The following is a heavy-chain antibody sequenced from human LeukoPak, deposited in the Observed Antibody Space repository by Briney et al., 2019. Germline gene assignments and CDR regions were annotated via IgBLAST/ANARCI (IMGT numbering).Heavy chain of an antibody. CDR2: INSDGSST. V-gene: IGHV3-74*01. J-gene: IGHJ4*02. CDR3: TRGGSVPATRSFDY. D-gene: IGHD6-19*01. Sequence: QPGGSLRLSCAASGFTFSSYWMHWVRQAPGKGLVWVSRINSDGSSTSYADSVKGRFTISRDNSKNTAYLQMNSLRVEDTAVYYCTRGGSVPATRSFDYWGQGTLVTVSS. CDR1: GFTFSSYW.